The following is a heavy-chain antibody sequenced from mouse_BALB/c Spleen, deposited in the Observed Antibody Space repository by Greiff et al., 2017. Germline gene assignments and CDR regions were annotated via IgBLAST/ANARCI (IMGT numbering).Heavy chain of an antibody. CDR3: ARGDYGSSSYFDY. CDR2: ISYSGST. J-gene: IGHJ2*01. CDR1: GDSITSGY. D-gene: IGHD1-1*01. Sequence: EVQLVESGPSLVKPSQTLSLTCSVTGDSITSGYWNWIRKFPGNKLEYMGYISYSGSTYYNPSLKSRISITRDTSKNQYYLQLNSVTTEDTATYYCARGDYGSSSYFDYWGQGTTLTVSS. V-gene: IGHV3-8*02.